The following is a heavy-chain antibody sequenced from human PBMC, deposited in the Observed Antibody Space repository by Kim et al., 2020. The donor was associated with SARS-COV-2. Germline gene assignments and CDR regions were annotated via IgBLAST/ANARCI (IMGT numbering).Heavy chain of an antibody. D-gene: IGHD4-4*01. J-gene: IGHJ4*02. V-gene: IGHV3-11*06. CDR3: ARGPNYSPFDY. Sequence: KKSAAAVRGRFTLSRDNDKNSLYLQMNSLRAEDTAVYYCARGPNYSPFDYWGQGTLVTVSS. CDR2: K.